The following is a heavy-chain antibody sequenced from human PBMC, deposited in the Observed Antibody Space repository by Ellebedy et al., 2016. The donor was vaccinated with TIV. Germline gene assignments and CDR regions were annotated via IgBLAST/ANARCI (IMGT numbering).Heavy chain of an antibody. Sequence: GESLKISCAASGFSFNSYWMSWVRQAPGKGLEWVANINQGGSVKYYVDSVRGRFTISRDNAKNSLFLQMNSLRAEDTAVYYCATDGSYGDFRSPAHAFETWGQGTMVSVSS. V-gene: IGHV3-7*01. CDR3: ATDGSYGDFRSPAHAFET. CDR2: INQGGSVK. CDR1: GFSFNSYW. J-gene: IGHJ3*02. D-gene: IGHD4-17*01.